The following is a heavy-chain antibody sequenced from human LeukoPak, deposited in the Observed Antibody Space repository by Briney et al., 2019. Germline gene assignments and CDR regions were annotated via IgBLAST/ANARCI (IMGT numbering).Heavy chain of an antibody. Sequence: PSETLSLTCTVSGGSISSSGYYWGWIRQPPGKGLEWIGEINHSGSTNYNPSLKSRVTISVDTSKNQFSLKLSSVTAADTAVYYCARGFPRRGPAAIRRVDWFDPWGQGTLVTVSS. D-gene: IGHD2-2*02. CDR2: INHSGST. CDR3: ARGFPRRGPAAIRRVDWFDP. J-gene: IGHJ5*02. CDR1: GGSISSSGYY. V-gene: IGHV4-39*07.